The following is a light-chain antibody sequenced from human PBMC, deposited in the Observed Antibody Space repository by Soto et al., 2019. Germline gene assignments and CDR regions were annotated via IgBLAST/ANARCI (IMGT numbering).Light chain of an antibody. J-gene: IGKJ3*01. CDR2: AAS. CDR3: QQSYSNARCT. Sequence: DIQLTQSPSSLSASVGDRVTITCRASQSITTYLNWYQHKPGKAPKLLISAASSLQSGVPSRFSGSGSETDFNLTISSLQPEDFATYYFQQSYSNARCTFGPGTKVDIK. V-gene: IGKV1-39*01. CDR1: QSITTY.